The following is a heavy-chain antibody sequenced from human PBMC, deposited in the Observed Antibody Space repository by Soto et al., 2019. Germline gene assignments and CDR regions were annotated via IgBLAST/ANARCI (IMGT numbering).Heavy chain of an antibody. V-gene: IGHV3-23*01. CDR2: VSGSGSSP. J-gene: IGHJ4*02. CDR1: GFNFGSYA. D-gene: IGHD5-18*01. CDR3: VKGKESGYRGAFDS. Sequence: EEQLLESGGGLVQPGGSLRLSCAATGFNFGSYAMGWVRQAPGKGLEWVSGVSGSGSSPYYADSVKGRRTISKDKSKNTLYLDLNNLRSEDTAVYFCVKGKESGYRGAFDSWGQGTMGTVSS.